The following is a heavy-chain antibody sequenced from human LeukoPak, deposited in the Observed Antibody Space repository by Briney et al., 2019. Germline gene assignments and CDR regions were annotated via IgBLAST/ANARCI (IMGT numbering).Heavy chain of an antibody. CDR2: INTDGSST. J-gene: IGHJ6*02. CDR1: GFTFSSYW. CDR3: ARARGSGHYYYYGMDV. V-gene: IGHV3-74*01. Sequence: GGSLRLSCAASGFTFSSYWMHWVRQAPGKGLVWVSRINTDGSSTTYADSVKGRFTISRDNAKTTLYLQMNSLRAEDSAVYYCARARGSGHYYYYGMDVWGQGTTVTVSS. D-gene: IGHD3-10*01.